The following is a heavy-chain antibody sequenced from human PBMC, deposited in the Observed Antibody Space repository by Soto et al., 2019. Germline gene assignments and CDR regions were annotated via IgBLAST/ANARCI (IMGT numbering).Heavy chain of an antibody. CDR3: TKGALYYYYYGMDV. Sequence: PXVCLRLSCAASGFTFSNACMSWVRQAPGKGLEWVGRIKSKTDGGTTDYAAPVKGRFTISRDDSKNTLYLQMNSLKTEDTAVYYCTKGALYYYYYGMDVWGQGTTVTVYS. CDR1: GFTFSNAC. CDR2: IKSKTDGGTT. J-gene: IGHJ6*01. V-gene: IGHV3-15*01.